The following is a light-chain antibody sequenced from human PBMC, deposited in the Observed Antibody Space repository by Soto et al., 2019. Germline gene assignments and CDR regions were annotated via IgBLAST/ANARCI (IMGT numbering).Light chain of an antibody. CDR3: AAWDVSLNGVV. CDR2: SNY. CDR1: SSNIGSNT. V-gene: IGLV1-44*01. J-gene: IGLJ2*01. Sequence: QSVLTQPPSASGTPGQRVTISCSGSSSNIGSNTVNWYQQLPGTAPKLLIYSNYQRPSGVPDRFSGSKSGTSASLAISELQSEDEADYYCAAWDVSLNGVVFGGGTKVTVL.